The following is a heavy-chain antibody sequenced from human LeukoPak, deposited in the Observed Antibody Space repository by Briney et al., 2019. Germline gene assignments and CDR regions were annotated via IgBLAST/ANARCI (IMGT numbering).Heavy chain of an antibody. V-gene: IGHV4-59*01. CDR3: ARERYDFWSGPDAFDI. J-gene: IGHJ3*02. CDR1: GGSFSGYY. Sequence: SETLSLTCAVYGGSFSGYYWGWVRQPPGKGLEWIGYIYYSGSTNYNPSLKSRVTISVDTSKNQFSLKLSSVTAADTAVYYCARERYDFWSGPDAFDIWGQGTMVTVSS. D-gene: IGHD3-3*01. CDR2: IYYSGST.